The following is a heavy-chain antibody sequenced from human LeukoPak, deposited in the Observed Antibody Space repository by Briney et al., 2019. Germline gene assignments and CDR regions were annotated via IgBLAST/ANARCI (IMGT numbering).Heavy chain of an antibody. V-gene: IGHV4-59*01. CDR2: IYYSGST. D-gene: IGHD6-19*01. CDR3: ARDSGGWYGDYFDY. CDR1: GGSISSYY. Sequence: TSETLSLTCTVSGGSISSYYWSWIRQPPGKGLEWIGYIYYSGSTKYNPSLKSRVTISVDTSKNQFSLKLSSVIAADTAVYYCARDSGGWYGDYFDYWGQGTLVTVSS. J-gene: IGHJ4*02.